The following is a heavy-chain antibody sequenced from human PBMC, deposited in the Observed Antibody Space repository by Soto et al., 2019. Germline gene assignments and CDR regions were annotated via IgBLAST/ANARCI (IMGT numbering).Heavy chain of an antibody. D-gene: IGHD5-18*01. CDR2: INHSVST. CDR3: ARGCPSQTAMAKYYFDY. J-gene: IGHJ4*02. CDR1: GGSFSGYY. V-gene: IGHV4-34*01. Sequence: QVQLQQWGAGLLKPSETLSLTCAVYGGSFSGYYWSWIRQPPGKGLEWIGEINHSVSTNYNPSLKSRVTISVDTSKNQFSLKLSSVTAADTAVYYCARGCPSQTAMAKYYFDYWGQGTLVTVSS.